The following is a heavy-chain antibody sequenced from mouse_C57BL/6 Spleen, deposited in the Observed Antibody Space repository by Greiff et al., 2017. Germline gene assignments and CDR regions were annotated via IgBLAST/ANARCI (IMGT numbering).Heavy chain of an antibody. CDR1: GYTFTDYY. Sequence: EVQLQQSGPELVKPGASVKISCKASGYTFTDYYMNWVKQSHGKSLEWIGDINPNNGGTSYNQKFKGKATLTVDKSSSTAYMELRSLTSEDSAVYYCARVRDGGDAMDYWGQGTSVTVSS. J-gene: IGHJ4*01. V-gene: IGHV1-26*01. CDR2: INPNNGGT. CDR3: ARVRDGGDAMDY. D-gene: IGHD3-2*02.